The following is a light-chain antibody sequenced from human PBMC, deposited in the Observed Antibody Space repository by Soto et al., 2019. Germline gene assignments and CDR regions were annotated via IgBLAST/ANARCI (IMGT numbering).Light chain of an antibody. CDR3: QQRSNWLYT. J-gene: IGKJ2*01. CDR2: DAS. CDR1: QSVSSY. V-gene: IGKV3-11*01. Sequence: EIVLTQSPATLSLSPGERATLSCRARQSVSSYLAWYQQKPGQAPRLLIYDASNRATGIPARFSGSGSGTDFPLTISILEPEDVAVYYCQQRSNWLYTFGQGTQLEIK.